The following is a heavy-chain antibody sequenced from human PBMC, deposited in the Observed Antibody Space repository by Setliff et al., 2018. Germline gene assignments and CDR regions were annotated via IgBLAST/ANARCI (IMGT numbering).Heavy chain of an antibody. CDR2: INHSGST. Sequence: SETLSLTCTVSGGSISSGSYYWAWIRQPPGKGLEWIGEINHSGSTNYNPSLKSRVTISVDTSKNQFSLKLSSVTAADTAVYYCARTPDGFLGDGYNLNTLGYFDSWGQGTLVTVSS. CDR3: ARTPDGFLGDGYNLNTLGYFDS. D-gene: IGHD3-3*01. J-gene: IGHJ4*02. V-gene: IGHV4-39*07. CDR1: GGSISSGSYY.